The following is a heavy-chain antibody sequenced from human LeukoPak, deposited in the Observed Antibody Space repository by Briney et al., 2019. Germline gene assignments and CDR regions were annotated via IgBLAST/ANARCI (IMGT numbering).Heavy chain of an antibody. CDR2: IYTSGST. V-gene: IGHV4-4*07. Sequence: SETLSLTCTVSGGSISSYYWSWIRQPAGKGLEWIGRIYTSGSTNYNPSLKSRVTMSVDTSKNQFSLKLSSVTAADTAVYYCARDRIVGATLVHCGFDYWGQGTLSPSPQ. D-gene: IGHD1-26*01. J-gene: IGHJ4*02. CDR3: ARDRIVGATLVHCGFDY. CDR1: GGSISSYY.